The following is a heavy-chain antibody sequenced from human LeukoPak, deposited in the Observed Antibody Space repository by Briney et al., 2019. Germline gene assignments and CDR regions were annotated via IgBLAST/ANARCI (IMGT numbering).Heavy chain of an antibody. J-gene: IGHJ5*02. CDR3: ARRNSGWNDSKGWFDP. Sequence: SETLSLTCSVSGGSVGGSGSRYYWSWIRQSPGKGLEWIAHIYYTGSVNYNPSLKSRVTMSIDTSRNQFSLKLSYFTAADSAVYYCARRNSGWNDSKGWFDPWGQGTLVIVSS. V-gene: IGHV4-61*01. CDR1: GGSVGGSGSRYY. D-gene: IGHD6-19*01. CDR2: IYYTGSV.